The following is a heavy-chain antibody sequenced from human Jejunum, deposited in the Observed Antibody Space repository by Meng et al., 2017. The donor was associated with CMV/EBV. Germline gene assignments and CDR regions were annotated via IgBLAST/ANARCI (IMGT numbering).Heavy chain of an antibody. CDR3: AHNIYGGGGSAFDI. D-gene: IGHD5-18*01. CDR2: IYWDDDK. Sequence: SGFSLSTSGVGVGWLRQPPGKALEWLALIYWDDDKRYSPSLKSRLTITKDTSKNQVVLTMTNMDPVDTATYYCAHNIYGGGGSAFDIWGQGTLVTVSS. J-gene: IGHJ3*02. CDR1: GFSLSTSGVG. V-gene: IGHV2-5*02.